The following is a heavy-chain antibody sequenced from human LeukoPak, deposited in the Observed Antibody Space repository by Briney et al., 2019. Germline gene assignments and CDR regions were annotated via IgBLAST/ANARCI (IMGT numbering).Heavy chain of an antibody. V-gene: IGHV3-66*01. J-gene: IGHJ4*02. Sequence: GGSLKLSCAASGFTFSHHYMHWVRQAPGKGLEWVSVIYTGGSTYYADSVKGRFTISRDNSKNTLYLQMNSLRAEDTAVYYCYSMIVVTIRLINDYWGQGTLVTVSS. CDR2: IYTGGST. CDR1: GFTFSHHY. D-gene: IGHD3-22*01. CDR3: YSMIVVTIRLINDY.